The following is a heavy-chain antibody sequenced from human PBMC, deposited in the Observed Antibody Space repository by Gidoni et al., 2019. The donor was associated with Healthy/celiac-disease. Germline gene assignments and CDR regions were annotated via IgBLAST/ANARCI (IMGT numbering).Heavy chain of an antibody. D-gene: IGHD1-26*01. V-gene: IGHV3-23*01. J-gene: IGHJ4*02. Sequence: EVQLLESGGGLVQPGGSLSLSCAASGFTFSSYAMSLVRQARGKGLWWVSVISGGGGRTDDADSVKGRFAISRDNSKNTLYLQMNSLRAEDTALYYCARGGTLQGMDYWGQGTLVTVSS. CDR3: ARGGTLQGMDY. CDR2: ISGGGGRT. CDR1: GFTFSSYA.